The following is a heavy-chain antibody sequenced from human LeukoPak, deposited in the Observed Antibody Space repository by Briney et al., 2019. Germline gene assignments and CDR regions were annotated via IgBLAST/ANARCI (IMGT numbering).Heavy chain of an antibody. CDR2: IIPIFGTA. V-gene: IGHV1-69*13. J-gene: IGHJ4*02. D-gene: IGHD3-22*01. Sequence: GASVKVSCKASGGTFSSYAISWVRQAPGQGLEWMGGIIPIFGTANYAQKFQGRVTITADESTSTAYMELSSLRSEDTAVYYCARGGGYYDSSGYTPFDFDYWGQGTLVTVSS. CDR1: GGTFSSYA. CDR3: ARGGGYYDSSGYTPFDFDY.